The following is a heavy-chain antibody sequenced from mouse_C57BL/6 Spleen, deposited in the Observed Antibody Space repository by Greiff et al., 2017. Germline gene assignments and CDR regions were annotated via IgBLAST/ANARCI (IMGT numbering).Heavy chain of an antibody. D-gene: IGHD2-5*01. V-gene: IGHV1-82*01. CDR2: IYPGDGDT. CDR1: GYAFSSSW. CDR3: AREKAYYSNFAWFAY. Sequence: QVPLQQSGPELVKPGASVKISCKASGYAFSSSWMNWVKQRPGKGLEWIGRIYPGDGDTNYNGKFKGKATLTADKSSCTAYMQLSSLTSEDSAVYFCAREKAYYSNFAWFAYWGQGTLVTVSA. J-gene: IGHJ3*01.